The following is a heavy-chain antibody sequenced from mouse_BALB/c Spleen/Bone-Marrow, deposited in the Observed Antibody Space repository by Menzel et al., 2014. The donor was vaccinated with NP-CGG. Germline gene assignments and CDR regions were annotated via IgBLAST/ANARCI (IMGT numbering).Heavy chain of an antibody. J-gene: IGHJ4*01. CDR3: ASGNYYAMDY. V-gene: IGHV5-6*01. D-gene: IGHD1-1*01. CDR2: ISSGGSYT. Sequence: EVKLMESGGDLVKPGGSLKLSCAASGFTFSSYGMSWARQTPDKRLEWVATISSGGSYTYYPDSVKGRFTISRDNAKNTLYLQVSSLKSEDTAMYYCASGNYYAMDYWGQGTSVTVSS. CDR1: GFTFSSYG.